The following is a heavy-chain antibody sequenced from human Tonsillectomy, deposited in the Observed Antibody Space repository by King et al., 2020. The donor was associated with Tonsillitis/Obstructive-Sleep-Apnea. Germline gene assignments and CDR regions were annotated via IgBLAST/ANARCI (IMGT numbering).Heavy chain of an antibody. CDR1: GFTFSSNY. J-gene: IGHJ4*02. CDR3: ARGMDYDFWSGYPSN. V-gene: IGHV3-66*01. D-gene: IGHD3-3*01. Sequence: VQLVESGGGLVQPGGSLRLSCAASGFTFSSNYMSWVRQAPGKGLEWVSVIYSGGSTYYADSVKGRFTISRDNSENTLYLQMNSLRAEDTAVYYCARGMDYDFWSGYPSNWGQGTLVTVSS. CDR2: IYSGGST.